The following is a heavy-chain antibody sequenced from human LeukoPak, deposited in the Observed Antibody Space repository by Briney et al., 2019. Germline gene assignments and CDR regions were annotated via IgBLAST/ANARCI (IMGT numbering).Heavy chain of an antibody. CDR2: IYYGESS. Sequence: PSETLSLTCTVSGGSISTYYWSWVRQPPGKGLEWIGYIYYGESSNYNPSLKTRVTISVDTSKNQFSLKLSSVTAADTAVYYCARDGSYGAFDIWGQGTMVTVSS. V-gene: IGHV4-59*01. D-gene: IGHD3-10*01. CDR3: ARDGSYGAFDI. J-gene: IGHJ3*02. CDR1: GGSISTYY.